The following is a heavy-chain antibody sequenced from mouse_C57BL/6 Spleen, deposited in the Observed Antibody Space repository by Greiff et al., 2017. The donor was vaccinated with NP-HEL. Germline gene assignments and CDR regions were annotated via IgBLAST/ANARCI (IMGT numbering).Heavy chain of an antibody. D-gene: IGHD2-4*01. J-gene: IGHJ4*01. CDR3: ARRGYDYDDYAMDY. CDR2: IYPGSGST. CDR1: GYTFTSYW. V-gene: IGHV1-55*01. Sequence: VQLQQPGAELVKPGASVKMSCKASGYTFTSYWITWVKQRPGQGLAWIGDIYPGSGSTNYNEKFKSKATLTVDTSSSTAYMQLSSLTSEDSAVYYCARRGYDYDDYAMDYWGQGTSVTVSS.